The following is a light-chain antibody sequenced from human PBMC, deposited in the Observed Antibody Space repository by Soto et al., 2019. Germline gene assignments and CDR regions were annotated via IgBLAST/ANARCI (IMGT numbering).Light chain of an antibody. Sequence: DIQMTQSPSSVSASGGDRVTITCLASQTLSNYLTWFQQKPGKAPKVLIYGASTLQSGVPSRFSGSGSGTDFTLTISGLQSEDFATYYCQQSFSTPYTFGQGTKVDIK. CDR3: QQSFSTPYT. CDR2: GAS. CDR1: QTLSNY. J-gene: IGKJ2*01. V-gene: IGKV1-39*01.